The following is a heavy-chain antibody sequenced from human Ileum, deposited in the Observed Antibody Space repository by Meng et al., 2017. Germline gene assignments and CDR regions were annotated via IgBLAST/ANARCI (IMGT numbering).Heavy chain of an antibody. J-gene: IGHJ4*02. CDR1: GGFFSGYY. CDR2: INHSGST. Sequence: QGQLQQVGAGLLKPSETLALTCAVYGGFFSGYYWSWIRQPPGKGLEWIGEINHSGSTNYSPSLKSRVTISVDTSKNQFSLKLSSVTAADTAVYYCARGGGRYGPDFYYWGQGTLVTVSS. D-gene: IGHD3-16*01. V-gene: IGHV4-34*01. CDR3: ARGGGRYGPDFYY.